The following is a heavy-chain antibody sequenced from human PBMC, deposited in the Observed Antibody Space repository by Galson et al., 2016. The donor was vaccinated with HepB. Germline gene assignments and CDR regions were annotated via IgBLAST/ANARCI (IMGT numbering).Heavy chain of an antibody. J-gene: IGHJ1*01. CDR2: LSGSGSST. CDR3: ARDGVRWSPVEYFHH. CDR1: GFTFSNFG. Sequence: SLRLSCAASGFTFSNFGMSWVRQAPGKGLEWVSLLSGSGSSTSYADSVEGRFTISRDNSKNTLYLQMSSLSPSDTAVYYCARDGVRWSPVEYFHHRGQGTLVSVSS. D-gene: IGHD3-3*01. V-gene: IGHV3-23*01.